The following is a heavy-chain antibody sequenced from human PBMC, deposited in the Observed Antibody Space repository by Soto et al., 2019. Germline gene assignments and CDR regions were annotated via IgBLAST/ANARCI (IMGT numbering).Heavy chain of an antibody. CDR1: GFTFSSYS. CDR3: ERDPNYSWRGYSNFNY. J-gene: IGHJ4*02. Sequence: GGSLRLSCPGSGFTFSSYSRNWVGQAPGKGLEWGSSISRSISYIYYPDSLKGRFTISIENANNSLNLQMTVLRSQDTTLFYSERDPNYSWRGYSNFNYGGQGPLVTFSS. V-gene: IGHV3-21*01. D-gene: IGHD3-3*01. CDR2: ISRSISYI.